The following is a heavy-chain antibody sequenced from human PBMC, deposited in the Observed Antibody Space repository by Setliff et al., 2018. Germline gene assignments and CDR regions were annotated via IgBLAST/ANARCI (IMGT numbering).Heavy chain of an antibody. CDR1: GFTFSSLW. D-gene: IGHD2-21*01. Sequence: GGSLRLSCAASGFTFSSLWMSWVRQAPGKGLEWVSGVNWNGGSTHYADSVKGRFTISRDNAQNSLYLQMNRLRAEDTAVYYCARAGGGHIVVATFDFDIWGQGTMVTVSS. CDR3: ARAGGGHIVVATFDFDI. J-gene: IGHJ3*02. V-gene: IGHV3-20*04. CDR2: VNWNGGST.